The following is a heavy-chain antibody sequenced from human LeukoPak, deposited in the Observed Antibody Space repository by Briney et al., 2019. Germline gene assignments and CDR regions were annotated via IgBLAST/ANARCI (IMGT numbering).Heavy chain of an antibody. CDR2: ISSSPTYI. CDR1: GFTFGTYS. J-gene: IGHJ4*02. CDR3: ARGGAASGRPLPDY. V-gene: IGHV3-21*01. D-gene: IGHD6-13*01. Sequence: GGSLRLSCAASGFTFGTYSMNWVRQAPGKGLEWVSSISSSPTYIYYADSLQGRFTISRDNAKNSLYLQVDSLRAEDTAVYYCARGGAASGRPLPDYWGQGTLVTVSS.